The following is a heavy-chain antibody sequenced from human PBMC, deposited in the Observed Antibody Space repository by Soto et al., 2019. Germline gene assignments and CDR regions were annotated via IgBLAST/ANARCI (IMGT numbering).Heavy chain of an antibody. Sequence: PSETLSLTCTVSGGSVSSYYWIWIRQPPGKGLEWIGYMDYSGSTNYNSSLKSRVTISVDTSKNPFSLKLTSVTAADTAIYYCARHWSDYAFDYWGLGTLVTVSS. CDR3: ARHWSDYAFDY. D-gene: IGHD3-3*01. CDR2: MDYSGST. CDR1: GGSVSSYY. V-gene: IGHV4-59*02. J-gene: IGHJ4*02.